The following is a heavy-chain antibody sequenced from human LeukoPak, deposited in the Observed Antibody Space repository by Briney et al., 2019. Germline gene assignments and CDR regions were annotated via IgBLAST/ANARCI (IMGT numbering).Heavy chain of an antibody. J-gene: IGHJ4*02. V-gene: IGHV1-2*02. Sequence: ASVKVSCKASGYTFTGYYMHWVRQAPGQGFEWMGWINPTTGGTNYAQNFQGRVTMTRDTSISTAYMELSGLRSDDTAVYYCASYPRYSSSPPFDYWGQGTLVTVSS. D-gene: IGHD6-6*01. CDR3: ASYPRYSSSPPFDY. CDR1: GYTFTGYY. CDR2: INPTTGGT.